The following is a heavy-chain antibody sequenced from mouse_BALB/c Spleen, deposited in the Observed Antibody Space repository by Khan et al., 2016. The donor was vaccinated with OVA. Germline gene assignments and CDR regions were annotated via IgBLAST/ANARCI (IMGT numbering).Heavy chain of an antibody. CDR2: ISYSGNT. Sequence: EVQLQESGPGLVTPSQSLSLTCTVTGYSITSEFAWNWIRQFPGNKLEWMGYISYSGNTRYNPSLKSLISITRDTSRNQFFLQLNSVTTEDTATYYCARKVYYDYDPVPYWGQGTLVTVSA. V-gene: IGHV3-2*02. J-gene: IGHJ3*01. CDR1: GYSITSEFA. CDR3: ARKVYYDYDPVPY. D-gene: IGHD2-4*01.